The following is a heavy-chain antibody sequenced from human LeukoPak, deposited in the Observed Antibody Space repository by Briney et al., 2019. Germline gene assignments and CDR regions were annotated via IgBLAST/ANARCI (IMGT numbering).Heavy chain of an antibody. D-gene: IGHD6-19*01. V-gene: IGHV6-1*01. CDR3: ARDAKLSSSGWSFYYFDY. J-gene: IGHJ4*02. CDR1: GDSVSSNSAA. Sequence: SQTLSLTCAISGDSVSSNSAAWNWIRQSPSRGLEWLGRTYYRSKWNNDYAVSVRSRITINPDTSKNQFSLQLNSVTPEDTAVYYCARDAKLSSSGWSFYYFDYWGQGTLVTVSS. CDR2: TYYRSKWNN.